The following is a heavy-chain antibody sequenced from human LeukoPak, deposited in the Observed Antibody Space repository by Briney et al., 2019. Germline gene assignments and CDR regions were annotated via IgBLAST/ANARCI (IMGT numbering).Heavy chain of an antibody. V-gene: IGHV1-46*04. J-gene: IGHJ4*02. Sequence: ASVKVSCKASGYTFTGYYMHWVRQAPGLGLEWMGKINPSLNPGPEITTYAQKLQGRVTMTRDTSTSTVFMELSSLRSEDTAVYYCARAWESIAGYYFDYWGQGTLVTVSS. CDR1: GYTFTGYY. CDR2: INPSLNPGPEIT. CDR3: ARAWESIAGYYFDY. D-gene: IGHD6-13*01.